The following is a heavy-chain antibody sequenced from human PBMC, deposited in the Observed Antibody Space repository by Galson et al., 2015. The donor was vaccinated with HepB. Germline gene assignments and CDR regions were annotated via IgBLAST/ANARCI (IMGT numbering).Heavy chain of an antibody. CDR2: ISSSPSDV. CDR3: AREGIYSSRWNYIES. CDR1: GFTFSSYS. Sequence: SLRLSCAASGFTFSSYSMNWVRQTPGKGLEWVSSISSSPSDVYYADSVKGRFTISRGNAENSLYLQMDDLRAEDTAIYYCAREGIYSSRWNYIESWGLGALVTVST. V-gene: IGHV3-21*03. J-gene: IGHJ4*02. D-gene: IGHD6-13*01.